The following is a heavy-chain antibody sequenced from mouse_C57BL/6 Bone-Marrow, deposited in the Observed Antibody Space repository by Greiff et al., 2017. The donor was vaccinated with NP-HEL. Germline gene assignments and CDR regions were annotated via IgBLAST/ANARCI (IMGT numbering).Heavy chain of an antibody. CDR1: GYTFTSYW. V-gene: IGHV1-69*01. J-gene: IGHJ2*01. CDR3: AAITTVVADFDY. Sequence: VQLQQSGAELVMPGASVKLSCKASGYTFTSYWMHWVKQRPGQGLEWIGEIDPSDSYTNYNQKFKGKSTLTVDKSSSTAYMQLSSLTSEDSAVYYCAAITTVVADFDYWGQGTTLTVSS. CDR2: IDPSDSYT. D-gene: IGHD1-1*01.